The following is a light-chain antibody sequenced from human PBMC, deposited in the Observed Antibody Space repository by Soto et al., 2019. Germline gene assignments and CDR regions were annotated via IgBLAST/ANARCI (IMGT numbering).Light chain of an antibody. Sequence: VLSQSPGTMSLTPWRGATVSCRSSQSVSSSYLAWYQQKPGQAPRLLIYSASSRATGIPDRFSGSGSGTDFTLTISRLEPEDFAVYYCQQYGSSRRTFGQGTKVDI. CDR1: QSVSSSY. CDR2: SAS. CDR3: QQYGSSRRT. V-gene: IGKV3-20*01. J-gene: IGKJ1*01.